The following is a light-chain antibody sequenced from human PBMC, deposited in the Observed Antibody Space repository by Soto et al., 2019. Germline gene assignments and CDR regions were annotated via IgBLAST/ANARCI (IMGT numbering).Light chain of an antibody. CDR3: LLSYRGARAYVV. CDR2: DTS. CDR1: TGAVTSGHY. J-gene: IGLJ2*01. V-gene: IGLV7-46*01. Sequence: QAVVTQEPSLTVSPGGTVTLTCSSSTGAVTSGHYPYWFQQKPGQARRTLIYDTSNKHSWTPARFSGSLLGGKAALTLSGAQPEDEAEYYCLLSYRGARAYVVFGGGTKVTVL.